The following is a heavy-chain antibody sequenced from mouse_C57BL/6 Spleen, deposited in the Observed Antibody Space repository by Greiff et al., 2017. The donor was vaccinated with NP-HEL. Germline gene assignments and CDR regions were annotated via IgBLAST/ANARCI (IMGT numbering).Heavy chain of an antibody. D-gene: IGHD2-3*01. CDR2: IDPEDGET. CDR1: GYTFTEYT. V-gene: IGHV14-2*01. Sequence: VQLQQSGAELVKPGASVKLSCKASGYTFTEYTIHWVKQRSGQGLEWIGRIDPEDGETKYAPKFQGKATITADTSSNTAYLQLSSLTSEDTAVYYCARIYDGYYGDYAMDYWGQGTSVTVSS. CDR3: ARIYDGYYGDYAMDY. J-gene: IGHJ4*01.